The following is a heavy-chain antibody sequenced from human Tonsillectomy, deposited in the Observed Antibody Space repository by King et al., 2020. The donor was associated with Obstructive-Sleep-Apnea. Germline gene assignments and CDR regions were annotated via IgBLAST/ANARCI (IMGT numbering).Heavy chain of an antibody. Sequence: QLQESGPGLVKPSETLSLTCTVSGGSIRSYYLSWIRQPPGKGLEWIGYIYYSGSTYYNPSLMIRVTISVDTSKNQFSLKLSSVTAADTAVYYCARMTDTAMVVFDYWGQGTLVTVSS. D-gene: IGHD5-18*01. CDR3: ARMTDTAMVVFDY. J-gene: IGHJ4*02. CDR2: IYYSGST. CDR1: GGSIRSYY. V-gene: IGHV4-59*01.